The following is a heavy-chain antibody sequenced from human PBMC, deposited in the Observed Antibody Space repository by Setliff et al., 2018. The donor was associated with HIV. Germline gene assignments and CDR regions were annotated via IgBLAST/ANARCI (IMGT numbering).Heavy chain of an antibody. D-gene: IGHD1-26*01. CDR1: GLTFSMST. Sequence: PGESLSLSCEASGLTFSMSTFHWVRQAPGKGLEYVSAITHDGAKTYYADSVKGRFTISRDNSKNTVYLQMGSLRVEDMAVYHCARGTPRGSYGYWGQGTPVTVSS. CDR2: ITHDGAKT. V-gene: IGHV3-64*02. CDR3: ARGTPRGSYGY. J-gene: IGHJ4*02.